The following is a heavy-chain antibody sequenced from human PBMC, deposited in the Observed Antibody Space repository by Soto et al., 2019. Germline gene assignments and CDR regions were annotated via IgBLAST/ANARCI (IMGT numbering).Heavy chain of an antibody. CDR2: INPNSGGT. J-gene: IGHJ4*02. V-gene: IGHV1-2*04. Sequence: QVPLVQSGAEVKKPGASVKVSCKASGYTFTGYYMHWVRQAPGQGLEWMGWINPNSGGTNYAQKFQGWVTMTRDTSISTAYMELSRLRSDDTAVYYCARDSYSSGYYSFDYWGQGTLVTVSS. D-gene: IGHD3-22*01. CDR3: ARDSYSSGYYSFDY. CDR1: GYTFTGYY.